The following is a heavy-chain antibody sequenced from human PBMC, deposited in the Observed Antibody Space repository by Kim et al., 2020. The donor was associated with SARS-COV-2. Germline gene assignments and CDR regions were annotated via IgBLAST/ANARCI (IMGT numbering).Heavy chain of an antibody. D-gene: IGHD4-17*01. CDR1: GFTFSSYA. V-gene: IGHV3-23*01. Sequence: GGSLRLSCAASGFTFSSYAMSWVRQAPGNGLEWVSAISGSGGSTYYADSVKGRFTISRDNSKNTLYLQMNSLRAEDTAVYYCAKGSGWTTVYWFDPWGQGTLVTVSS. CDR3: AKGSGWTTVYWFDP. CDR2: ISGSGGST. J-gene: IGHJ5*02.